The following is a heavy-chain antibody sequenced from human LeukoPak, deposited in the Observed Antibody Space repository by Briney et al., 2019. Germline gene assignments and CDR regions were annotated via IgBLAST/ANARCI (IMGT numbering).Heavy chain of an antibody. CDR1: GGSISSYY. CDR2: IYYSGST. Sequence: SETLSLTCTVSGGSISSYYWSWIRQPPGKGLGWIGYIYYSGSTNYNPSLKSRVTISVDTSKNQFSLKLSSVTAADTAVYYCARGSYYYDSSGYYRRLDAFDIWGQGAMVTVSS. J-gene: IGHJ3*02. V-gene: IGHV4-59*01. CDR3: ARGSYYYDSSGYYRRLDAFDI. D-gene: IGHD3-22*01.